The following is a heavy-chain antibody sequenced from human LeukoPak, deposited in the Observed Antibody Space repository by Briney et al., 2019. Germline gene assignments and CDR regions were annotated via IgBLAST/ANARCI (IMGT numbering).Heavy chain of an antibody. D-gene: IGHD3-3*01. CDR2: MNPNSGNT. CDR3: ARGLSDFWSGPTFDY. Sequence: GSVKVSCKASGYTFTSYDINWVRQATGQGLEWMGWMNPNSGNTGYAQKFQGRVTITRNTSISTAYMELSSLRPEDTAVYYCARGLSDFWSGPTFDYWGQGTLVTVSS. V-gene: IGHV1-8*03. J-gene: IGHJ4*02. CDR1: GYTFTSYD.